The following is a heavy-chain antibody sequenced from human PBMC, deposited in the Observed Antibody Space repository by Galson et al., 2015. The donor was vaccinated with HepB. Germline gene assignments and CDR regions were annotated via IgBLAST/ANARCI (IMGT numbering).Heavy chain of an antibody. J-gene: IGHJ4*02. V-gene: IGHV3-23*01. D-gene: IGHD6-13*01. Sequence: SLRLSCAASGFTFSSYAMSWVRQAPGKGLEWVSAISGSGGSTYYADSVKGRFTISRDNSKNTLYLQMNSLGAEDTAVYYCAKRGTSSSWFDYWGQGTLVTVSS. CDR2: ISGSGGST. CDR3: AKRGTSSSWFDY. CDR1: GFTFSSYA.